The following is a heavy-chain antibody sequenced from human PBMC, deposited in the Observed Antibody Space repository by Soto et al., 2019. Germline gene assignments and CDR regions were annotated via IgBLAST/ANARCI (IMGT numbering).Heavy chain of an antibody. Sequence: PGGSLSLSCAASGFTFSNYWIHWVRQAPGKGPMWVSRINGVGTYTNYADSVRGRFSISRDNSENTVYLQMNSLRAEDTAMYYCVRDFRSSDFWGQGTPVTVSS. CDR1: GFTFSNYW. V-gene: IGHV3-74*01. J-gene: IGHJ4*02. CDR3: VRDFRSSDF. CDR2: INGVGTYT. D-gene: IGHD3-3*01.